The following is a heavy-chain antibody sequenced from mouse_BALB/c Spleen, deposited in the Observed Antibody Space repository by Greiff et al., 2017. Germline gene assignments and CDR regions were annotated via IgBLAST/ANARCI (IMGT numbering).Heavy chain of an antibody. D-gene: IGHD1-2*01. CDR3: ASPGRNYYGYVYFDY. J-gene: IGHJ2*01. Sequence: VQLQQSGPELVKPGASVKMSCKASGYTFTSYVMHWVKQKPGQGLEWIGYINPYNDGTKYNEKFKGKATLTSDKSSSTAYMELSSLTSEDSAVYYCASPGRNYYGYVYFDYWGQGTTLTVSS. CDR2: INPYNDGT. CDR1: GYTFTSYV. V-gene: IGHV1-14*01.